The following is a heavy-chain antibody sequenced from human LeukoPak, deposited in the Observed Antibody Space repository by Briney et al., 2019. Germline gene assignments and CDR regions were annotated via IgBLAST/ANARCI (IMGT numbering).Heavy chain of an antibody. CDR3: AREVRVVVITHDAFDI. V-gene: IGHV4-38-2*02. Sequence: PSETLSLTCTVSGYSISSGYYWGWIRQPPGKGLEWTGSIYHSGSTYYNPSLKSRVTISVGTSKNQFSLKLSSVTAADTAVYYCAREVRVVVITHDAFDIWGQGTMVTVSS. CDR2: IYHSGST. J-gene: IGHJ3*02. D-gene: IGHD3-22*01. CDR1: GYSISSGYY.